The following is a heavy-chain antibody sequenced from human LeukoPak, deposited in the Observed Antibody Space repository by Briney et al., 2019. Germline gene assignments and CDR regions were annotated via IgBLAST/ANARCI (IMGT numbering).Heavy chain of an antibody. CDR2: ISSSSNTI. CDR3: ARESTEVFDY. D-gene: IGHD4-11*01. V-gene: IGHV3-48*01. CDR1: GFTFSSYN. J-gene: IGHJ4*02. Sequence: GGSLRLSCAASGFTFSSYNMNWVRQAPGKGLEWVSSISSSSNTIYYADSVKGRFTTSRDNAKNSLYLQMNNLRAEDTAVYYCARESTEVFDYWGQGTLVTVSS.